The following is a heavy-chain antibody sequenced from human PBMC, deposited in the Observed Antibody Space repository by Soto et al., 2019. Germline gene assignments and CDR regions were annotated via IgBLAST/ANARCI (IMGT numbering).Heavy chain of an antibody. Sequence: GASVKVSCKASGYTFTNYGITWLRQAPGRGLEWMGWIAPYNGNTKNAQKLQGRVTLTTNTITRTAYMELRSLRSDDTAVYYCARDFSTHYYDTSVDYWGQGTLVTVSS. CDR1: GYTFTNYG. D-gene: IGHD3-22*01. J-gene: IGHJ4*02. CDR2: IAPYNGNT. V-gene: IGHV1-18*04. CDR3: ARDFSTHYYDTSVDY.